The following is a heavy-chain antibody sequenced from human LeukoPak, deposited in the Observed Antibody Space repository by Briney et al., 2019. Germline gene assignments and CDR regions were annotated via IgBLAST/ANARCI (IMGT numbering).Heavy chain of an antibody. CDR2: INDDGGDT. Sequence: GGSLRLSCAASGSTFKLYWMHWVRQVPGKRPVWVSRINDDGGDTIYADSVRGRFTISRDDAKNTVYLQMNNLRAEDTAVYYCVRGGPSTWSWGQGTLVTVSS. CDR1: GSTFKLYW. D-gene: IGHD2-15*01. J-gene: IGHJ5*02. CDR3: VRGGPSTWS. V-gene: IGHV3-74*01.